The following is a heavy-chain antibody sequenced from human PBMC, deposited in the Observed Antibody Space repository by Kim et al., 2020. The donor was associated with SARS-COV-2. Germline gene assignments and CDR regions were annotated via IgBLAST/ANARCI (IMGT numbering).Heavy chain of an antibody. CDR3: ARDSRWGDFWSGYYTGIVY. D-gene: IGHD3-3*01. J-gene: IGHJ4*02. Sequence: SETLSLTCTVSGGSISSYYWSWIRQPAGKGLEWIGRIYTSGSTNYNPSLKSRVTMSVDTSKNQFSLKLSSVTAADTAVYYCARDSRWGDFWSGYYTGIVYWGQGTLVTVSS. V-gene: IGHV4-4*07. CDR1: GGSISSYY. CDR2: IYTSGST.